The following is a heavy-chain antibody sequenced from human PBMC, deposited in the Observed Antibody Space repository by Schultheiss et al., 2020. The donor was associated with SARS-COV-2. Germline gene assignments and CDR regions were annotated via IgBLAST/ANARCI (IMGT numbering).Heavy chain of an antibody. CDR1: GGSISSGVYY. CDR3: ARGGYCGGDCYLPLDY. J-gene: IGHJ4*02. Sequence: SETLSLTCTVSGGSISSGVYYWSWIRQHPGKGLEWIGYIYYSGSTYYNPSLKSRFTISVDTSKKQFSLKLTSVTAADTAVYYCARGGYCGGDCYLPLDYWGQGTLVTVSS. CDR2: IYYSGST. V-gene: IGHV4-31*03. D-gene: IGHD2-21*02.